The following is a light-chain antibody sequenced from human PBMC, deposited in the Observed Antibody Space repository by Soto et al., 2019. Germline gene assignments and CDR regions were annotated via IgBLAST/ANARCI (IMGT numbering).Light chain of an antibody. CDR3: LQHNTYPYT. V-gene: IGKV1-17*01. Sequence: DIQMTQSPSSLSASVGDRVSSTCRASQVIRNALGWYRQTPEKAPVRLMYRASILQTGVPSRFSGSGSGTEFTLTIYSLQPEDFATYYCLQHNTYPYTFGQGTRLDIK. J-gene: IGKJ2*01. CDR2: RAS. CDR1: QVIRNA.